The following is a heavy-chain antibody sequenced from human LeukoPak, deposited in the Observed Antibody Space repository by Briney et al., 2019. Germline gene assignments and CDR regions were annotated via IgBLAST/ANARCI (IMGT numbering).Heavy chain of an antibody. CDR3: ARGGSYGDYLDS. D-gene: IGHD4-17*01. CDR2: INPSGGST. Sequence: ASVKVSCKASGYTFTGYSMHWVRQAPGQGLEWMGWINPSGGSTSYAQKFQGRVTMTRDTSTTTVYMELSSLRSEDTAVYYCARGGSYGDYLDSWGQGPLVTVSS. CDR1: GYTFTGYS. V-gene: IGHV1-46*01. J-gene: IGHJ4*02.